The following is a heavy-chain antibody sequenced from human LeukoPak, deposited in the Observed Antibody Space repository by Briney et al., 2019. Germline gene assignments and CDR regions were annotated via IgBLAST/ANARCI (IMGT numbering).Heavy chain of an antibody. V-gene: IGHV3-23*01. Sequence: GGSLRLSCAASGFTFSSYAMSWVRQAPGKGLEWVSAISGSGGSTYYADSVKGRFTISRDNSKNTLYLQMNSLRAEDTAVYYCANFGFFDSGSYYGFDYWGQGTLVTVSS. D-gene: IGHD3-10*01. CDR3: ANFGFFDSGSYYGFDY. J-gene: IGHJ4*02. CDR1: GFTFSSYA. CDR2: ISGSGGST.